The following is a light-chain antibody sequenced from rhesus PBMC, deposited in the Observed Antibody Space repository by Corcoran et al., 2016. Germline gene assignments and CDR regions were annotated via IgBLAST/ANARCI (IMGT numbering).Light chain of an antibody. J-gene: IGKJ4*01. CDR3: QHSYGTPLT. CDR1: ENVNNY. V-gene: IGKV1-74*01. CDR2: AAS. Sequence: DIQMTQSPSSLSASVGDRVTITCRASENVNNYLHWYQQKPGKAPKLLIYAASTLQSGVPSRFRGSGAGTDETFTISSLQPEDVETYYCQHSYGTPLTFSGGTKVEIK.